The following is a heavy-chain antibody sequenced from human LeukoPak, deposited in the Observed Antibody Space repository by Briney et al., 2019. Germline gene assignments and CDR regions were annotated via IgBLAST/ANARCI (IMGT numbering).Heavy chain of an antibody. CDR2: IDKSGTFI. V-gene: IGHV3-21*01. J-gene: IGHJ4*02. CDR1: GFTFRDYT. CDR3: AREVVIVVEPAANTIDY. Sequence: GGSLRLSCTASGFTFRDYTINWVRQAPGKGLEWVSAIDKSGTFIKYADSIRGRFTVSRDNAKDSLFLQMNSLKVEDTAVYYCAREVVIVVEPAANTIDYWGQGTRVTVSS. D-gene: IGHD2-2*01.